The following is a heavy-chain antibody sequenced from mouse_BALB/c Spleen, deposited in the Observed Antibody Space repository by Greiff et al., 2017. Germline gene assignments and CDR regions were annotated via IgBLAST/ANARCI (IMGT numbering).Heavy chain of an antibody. J-gene: IGHJ1*01. CDR1: GYTFTSYW. CDR3: ARGGSSWYFDV. D-gene: IGHD1-1*01. V-gene: IGHV1-87*01. CDR2: IYPGDGDT. Sequence: VQLQQSGAELARPGASVKLSCKASGYTFTSYWMQWVKQRPGQGLEWIGAIYPGDGDTRYTQKFKGKATLTADKSSSTAYMQLSSLASEDSAVYYCARGGSSWYFDVWGAGTTVTVSS.